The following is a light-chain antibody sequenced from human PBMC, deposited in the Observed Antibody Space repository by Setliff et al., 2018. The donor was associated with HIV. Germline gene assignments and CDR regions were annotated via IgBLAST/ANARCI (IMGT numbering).Light chain of an antibody. CDR1: SSGVGGYSY. Sequence: QSALAQPASVSGSPGQSITISCTGTSSGVGGYSYVSWYQQHPGKAPKLIIYEVRNRPSGVSNRFSGSKSGNTASLTISGLQAEDEADYYCSSYAITNTLPFGTGTKVTV. V-gene: IGLV2-14*01. CDR3: SSYAITNTLP. CDR2: EVR. J-gene: IGLJ1*01.